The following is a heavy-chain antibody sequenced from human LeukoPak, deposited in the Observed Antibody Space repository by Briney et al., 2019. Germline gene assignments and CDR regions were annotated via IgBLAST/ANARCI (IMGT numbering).Heavy chain of an antibody. V-gene: IGHV4-59*08. J-gene: IGHJ3*02. CDR2: MYYSGST. D-gene: IGHD6-19*01. CDR1: GGSISSYY. Sequence: PSETLSLTCTVSGGSISSYYWSWIRQPPGKGLEWIGYMYYSGSTNYNPSLKSRVTISVDTSKNQFSLKLNSVTAADTAVYYCARGSSGWTRGAFDIWGQGTMVTVSS. CDR3: ARGSSGWTRGAFDI.